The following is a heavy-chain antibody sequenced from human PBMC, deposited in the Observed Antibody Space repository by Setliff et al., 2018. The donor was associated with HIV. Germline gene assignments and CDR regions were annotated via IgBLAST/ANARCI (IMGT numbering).Heavy chain of an antibody. CDR2: IYYSGST. CDR1: GGSISSYY. CDR3: ARSEGIAWFDP. J-gene: IGHJ5*02. Sequence: PSETLSLTCTVSGGSISSYYWSWIRQPPGKGLEWIGYIYYSGSTNYNPSLKSRVTISVDTSKNQFSLKLSSVTAADTAVYYCARSEGIAWFDPWGQGTRVTVS. V-gene: IGHV4-59*01. D-gene: IGHD3-3*01.